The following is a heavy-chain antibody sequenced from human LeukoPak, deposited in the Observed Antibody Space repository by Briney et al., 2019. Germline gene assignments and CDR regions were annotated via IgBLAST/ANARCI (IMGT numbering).Heavy chain of an antibody. J-gene: IGHJ4*02. CDR3: ARGRGSGYYRY. CDR1: GGSFSGYY. V-gene: IGHV4-34*01. Sequence: SSETLSLTCAVYGGSFSGYYWSWIRQPPGKGLEWIGEINHSGSTNYNPSLKSRVTISVDTSKNQFSLKLSSVTAADTAVYYCARGRGSGYYRYWGQGTLVTVSS. D-gene: IGHD3-22*01. CDR2: INHSGST.